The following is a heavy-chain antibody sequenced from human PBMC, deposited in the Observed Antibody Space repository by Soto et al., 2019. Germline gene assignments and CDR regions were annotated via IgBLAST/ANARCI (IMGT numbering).Heavy chain of an antibody. J-gene: IGHJ5*02. Sequence: QITLKESGPTLVKPTQTLTLTCTFSGFSLSTSGVGVGWIRQPPGKALEWLALIYWDDDKRYSPSLKSRLTITRDTSRNLVVLAMTNMDPVDTATYYCAHTPDYGDYGFWFDPWGQGTLVTVSS. V-gene: IGHV2-5*02. CDR1: GFSLSTSGVG. CDR3: AHTPDYGDYGFWFDP. CDR2: IYWDDDK. D-gene: IGHD4-17*01.